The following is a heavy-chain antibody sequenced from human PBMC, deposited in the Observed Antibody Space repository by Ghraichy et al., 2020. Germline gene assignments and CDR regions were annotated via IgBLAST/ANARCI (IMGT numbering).Heavy chain of an antibody. D-gene: IGHD3-3*01. J-gene: IGHJ4*02. Sequence: SIYYSWGTYYNPSLKSRLTISVDTSKNQFSLKLSSVTASDTAVFYFPRRRVLRFLSTYCFDYWGQGTLVTV. CDR2: IYYSWGT. CDR3: PRRRVLRFLSTYCFDY. V-gene: IGHV4-39*01.